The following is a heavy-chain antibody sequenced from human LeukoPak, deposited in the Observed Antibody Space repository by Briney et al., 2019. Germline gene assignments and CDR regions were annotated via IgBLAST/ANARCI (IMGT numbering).Heavy chain of an antibody. CDR1: GFDLTSYA. D-gene: IGHD3-10*01. V-gene: IGHV3-23*01. Sequence: GRSLRLSCAASGFDLTSYATTWVRQAPAKGLEWVSSIRIGGGGTYYADSVKGRFTISRDNSENTLHLQMNNLRVEDTARYFCARCMVLSQGWCNWFDPWGQGTLVTVSS. CDR2: IRIGGGGT. CDR3: ARCMVLSQGWCNWFDP. J-gene: IGHJ5*02.